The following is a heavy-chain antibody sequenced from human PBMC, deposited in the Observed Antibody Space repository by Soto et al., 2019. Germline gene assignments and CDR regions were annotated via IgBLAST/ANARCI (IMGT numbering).Heavy chain of an antibody. CDR2: VSFTGTT. CDR1: GGSIKNNYYY. CDR3: ARDKITGLFDY. V-gene: IGHV4-39*02. J-gene: IGHJ4*02. Sequence: PSETLSLTCSVSGGSIKNNYYYRGWVRQPPGKELEWIGSVSFTGTTYYRQSLKNRVTTSIDTSRNQDSLKLTFVTAADTAVYYCARDKITGLFDYWGQGTLVTVS. D-gene: IGHD2-8*02.